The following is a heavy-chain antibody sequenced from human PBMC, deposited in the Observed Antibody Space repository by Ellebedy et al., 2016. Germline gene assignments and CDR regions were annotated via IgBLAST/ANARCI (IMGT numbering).Heavy chain of an antibody. D-gene: IGHD1-26*01. Sequence: SETLSLTXAVYGWSFSGYYWSWIRQPPGKGLEWIGEINHSGSTNYNPSLKSRVTISVDTSKNQFSLKLSSVTAADTAVYYCARHDVGATRGDFYGMDVWGQGTTVTVSS. J-gene: IGHJ6*02. CDR1: GWSFSGYY. CDR3: ARHDVGATRGDFYGMDV. CDR2: INHSGST. V-gene: IGHV4-34*01.